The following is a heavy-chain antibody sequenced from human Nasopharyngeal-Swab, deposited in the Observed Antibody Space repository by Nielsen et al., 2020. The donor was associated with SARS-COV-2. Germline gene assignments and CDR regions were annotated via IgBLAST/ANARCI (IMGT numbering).Heavy chain of an antibody. Sequence: ASVKVSCKASGYTFTSYGISWVRQAPGQGLEWMGWISAYNGNTNYAQKLQGRVTMTTDTSTSTAYMELRSLRSEDTAVYYCARSLSGSYYKFYYYGMDVWGQGTTVTVSS. CDR2: ISAYNGNT. CDR3: ARSLSGSYYKFYYYGMDV. CDR1: GYTFTSYG. V-gene: IGHV1-18*01. J-gene: IGHJ6*02. D-gene: IGHD1-26*01.